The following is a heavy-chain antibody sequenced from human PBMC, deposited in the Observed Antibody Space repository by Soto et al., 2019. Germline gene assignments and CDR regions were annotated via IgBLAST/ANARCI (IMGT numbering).Heavy chain of an antibody. CDR3: ATQGFYRMGV. Sequence: SQTLSLTCAVSGDSITADNWWSWVRQPPGKGLEWIGEIHHSGATNYNPSLKSRVTISVDKSKNQFSLKLNSVTAADTAMFYCATQGFYRMGVWGRGTTVT. V-gene: IGHV4-4*02. CDR1: GDSITADNW. CDR2: IHHSGAT. J-gene: IGHJ6*02.